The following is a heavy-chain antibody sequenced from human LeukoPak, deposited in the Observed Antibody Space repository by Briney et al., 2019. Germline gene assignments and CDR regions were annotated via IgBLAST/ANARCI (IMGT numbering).Heavy chain of an antibody. D-gene: IGHD3-9*01. J-gene: IGHJ4*02. CDR2: IVVGSGKT. CDR3: AAAGDILTGYYKFAY. Sequence: GTSVKVSCNASGFTFSSSALQWVRQARGQRLERIGLIVVGSGKTNYAQKFQERVTITRDMSTSTAYMELSSLRSEDTAVYYCAAAGDILTGYYKFAYWGQGTLVTVSS. CDR1: GFTFSSSA. V-gene: IGHV1-58*01.